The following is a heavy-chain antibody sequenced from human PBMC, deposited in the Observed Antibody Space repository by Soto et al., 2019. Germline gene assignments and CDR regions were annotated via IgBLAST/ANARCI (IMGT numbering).Heavy chain of an antibody. CDR1: GFTFSSYD. V-gene: IGHV3-30*18. J-gene: IGHJ6*02. D-gene: IGHD3-3*01. Sequence: QVQLVESGGGVVQPGRSLRLSCAASGFTFSSYDMHWVRQAPGKGLEWVAVISYDGSNKNYADSVKGRFTISRDNSKNTQYLQMNSLRAEDTAVYYCAKEVWSGPMDVWGQGTTVTVSS. CDR3: AKEVWSGPMDV. CDR2: ISYDGSNK.